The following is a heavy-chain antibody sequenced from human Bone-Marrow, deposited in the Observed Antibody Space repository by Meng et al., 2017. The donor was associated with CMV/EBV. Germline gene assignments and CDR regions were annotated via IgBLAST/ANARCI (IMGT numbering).Heavy chain of an antibody. J-gene: IGHJ4*02. CDR2: IRYDGSNK. V-gene: IGHV3-30*02. D-gene: IGHD4-23*01. Sequence: GESLKISCAASGFTFSSYGMHWARQAPGKGLEWVAFIRYDGSNKYYADSVKGRFTISRDNSKNTLYLQMNSLRAEDTAVYYCAKVGTVVTPDGDYWGQGTLVTVSS. CDR1: GFTFSSYG. CDR3: AKVGTVVTPDGDY.